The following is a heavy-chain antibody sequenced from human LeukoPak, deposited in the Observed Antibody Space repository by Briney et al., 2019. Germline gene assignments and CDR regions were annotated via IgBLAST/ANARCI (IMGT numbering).Heavy chain of an antibody. CDR2: IRIGGGGT. J-gene: IGHJ5*02. D-gene: IGHD6-13*01. CDR3: ARCMVLSQGWCNWFDP. CDR1: GFYLSTYA. Sequence: PGGSLRLSCAASGFYLSTYAMTWVRQAPAKGLEWVSSIRIGGGGTYYAGSVKGRFTISRDNSENTLHLQMNNLRVGDTAKYCCARCMVLSQGWCNWFDPWGQGTLVTVSS. V-gene: IGHV3-23*01.